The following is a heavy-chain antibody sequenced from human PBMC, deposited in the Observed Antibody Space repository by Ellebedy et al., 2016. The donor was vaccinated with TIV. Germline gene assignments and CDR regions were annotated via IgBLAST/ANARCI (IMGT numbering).Heavy chain of an antibody. CDR3: ARDLDGFDY. CDR2: INPNSGGT. CDR1: GYIFTGYY. D-gene: IGHD5-24*01. J-gene: IGHJ4*02. Sequence: AASVKVSCKASGYIFTGYYLHWVRQAPGQGLEWMGWINPNSGGTNYAQKFQGWVTMTRDTSISTDYMELSRLRSDETAVYYCARDLDGFDYWGQGTLVTVSS. V-gene: IGHV1-2*04.